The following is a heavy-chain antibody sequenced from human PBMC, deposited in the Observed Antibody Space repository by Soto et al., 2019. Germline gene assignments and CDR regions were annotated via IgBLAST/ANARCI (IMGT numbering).Heavy chain of an antibody. Sequence: GGSLRLSCAASGFTFSGYAMSWVRQAPGKGLEWVGAISGSGGGTYYADAVKGRCTISIDSAKYTLYLQMNSLRAEDTAVAYCAKVRSMAVLDWFEPWGQGTLVTVAS. V-gene: IGHV3-23*01. CDR3: AKVRSMAVLDWFEP. CDR2: ISGSGGGT. J-gene: IGHJ5*02. D-gene: IGHD6-19*01. CDR1: GFTFSGYA.